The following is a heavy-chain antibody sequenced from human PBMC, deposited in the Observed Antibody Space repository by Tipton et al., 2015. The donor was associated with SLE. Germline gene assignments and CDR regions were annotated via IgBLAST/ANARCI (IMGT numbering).Heavy chain of an antibody. CDR2: AYYSGST. J-gene: IGHJ4*02. D-gene: IGHD2-21*01. V-gene: IGHV4-39*02. CDR1: GGSLSDSGFF. Sequence: TLSLTCDVSGGSLSDSGFFWGWIRQPPGMRLEWVAIAYYSGSTYYEPSLRSRTTISVDTSKNRFSLKMNSVTAADTGVYYCARGGCGGDGRGGRDFWGQGALVTVSS. CDR3: ARGGCGGDGRGGRDF.